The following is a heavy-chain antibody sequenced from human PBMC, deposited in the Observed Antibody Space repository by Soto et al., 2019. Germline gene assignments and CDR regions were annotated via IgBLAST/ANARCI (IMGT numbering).Heavy chain of an antibody. D-gene: IGHD3-22*01. J-gene: IGHJ4*02. Sequence: PSETLSLTCTVSGGSISSYYGGWFRQPPGKGLEWNGYIYDSGSTTYHPYLKSRVNISVDTSKNQFSLKLTSVTAADTTVYYCARLGGYYQAFDQWGQGSLVTVSS. CDR2: IYDSGST. CDR1: GGSISSYY. CDR3: ARLGGYYQAFDQ. V-gene: IGHV4-59*08.